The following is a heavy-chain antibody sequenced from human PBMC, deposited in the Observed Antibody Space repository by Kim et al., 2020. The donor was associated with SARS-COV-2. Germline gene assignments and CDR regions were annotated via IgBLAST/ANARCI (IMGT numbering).Heavy chain of an antibody. CDR2: T. D-gene: IGHD6-25*01. CDR3: ARPRLPGYFDY. V-gene: IGHV4-34*01. Sequence: TNSSPARKSRVTISVDTSKNQFSLKLSAVTAADTAVYYCARPRLPGYFDYWGQGTLVTVSS. J-gene: IGHJ4*02.